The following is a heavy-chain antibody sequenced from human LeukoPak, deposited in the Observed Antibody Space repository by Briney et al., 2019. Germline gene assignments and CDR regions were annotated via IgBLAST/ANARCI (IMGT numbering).Heavy chain of an antibody. Sequence: SETVSLTCTVSGGSINNYYWSWIRQPPGKGLEWIGEIHHSGSTNYNPSLKSRVTISVDTSKNQFSLKLSSVTAADTAVYYCASELLSDDAFDIWGQGTMVTVSS. CDR3: ASELLSDDAFDI. D-gene: IGHD1-26*01. CDR2: IHHSGST. CDR1: GGSINNYY. J-gene: IGHJ3*02. V-gene: IGHV4-34*01.